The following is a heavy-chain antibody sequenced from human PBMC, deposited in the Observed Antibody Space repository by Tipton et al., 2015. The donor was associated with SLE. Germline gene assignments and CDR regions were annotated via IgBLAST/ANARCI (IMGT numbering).Heavy chain of an antibody. CDR1: GGSFSGYY. J-gene: IGHJ4*02. CDR2: ITLSGGT. CDR3: ARMPPGGWNYYFDY. Sequence: TLSLTCAVYGGSFSGYYWSWIRQTPGKGLEWIGEITLSGGTNYNPSLTRRVTSSIDTSGSQFSLSLTSVTAADTAVYYCARMPPGGWNYYFDYWGQGTPVTASS. D-gene: IGHD1-7*01. V-gene: IGHV4-34*01.